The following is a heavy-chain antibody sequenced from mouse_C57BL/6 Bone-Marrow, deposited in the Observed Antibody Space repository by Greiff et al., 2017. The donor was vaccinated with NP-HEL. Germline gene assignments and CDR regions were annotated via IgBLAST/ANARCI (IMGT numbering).Heavy chain of an antibody. V-gene: IGHV7-3*01. CDR3: ARYRRYFDV. CDR1: GFTFTDYY. J-gene: IGHJ1*03. Sequence: EVKLMESGGGLVQPGGSLSLSCAASGFTFTDYYMRWVRQPPGKALEWLGFIRNKANGYTTEYSASVKGRFTISRDNSQSILYLQMNALRAEDSATYYCARYRRYFDVWGTGTTVTVSS. CDR2: IRNKANGYTT.